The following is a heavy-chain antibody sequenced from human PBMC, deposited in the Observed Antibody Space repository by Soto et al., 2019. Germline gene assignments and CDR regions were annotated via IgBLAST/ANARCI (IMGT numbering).Heavy chain of an antibody. CDR1: GGSISSSSYY. CDR2: IYYSGST. V-gene: IGHV4-39*01. Sequence: SETLSLTCTVSGGSISSSSYYWGWIRQPPGKGLEWIGSIYYSGSTYYNPSLKSRVTISVDTSKNQFSLKLSSVTAADTAVYYCARPNYDILTGHYSFDYWGQGTLVTVSS. D-gene: IGHD3-9*01. J-gene: IGHJ4*02. CDR3: ARPNYDILTGHYSFDY.